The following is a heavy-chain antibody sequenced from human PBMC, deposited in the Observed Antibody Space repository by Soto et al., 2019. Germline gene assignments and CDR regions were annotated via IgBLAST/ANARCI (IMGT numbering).Heavy chain of an antibody. CDR1: GGSITSSSHF. Sequence: SETLSLTCTASGGSITSSSHFWGWVRQPPGKGLEWIGTIYFTGNTYYTPSLKSRLTMSIDTSKNEFSLRLNSVTAADTAVYYCAGQTFTLAAASHGTSNWFDPWGPGTLVTVSS. J-gene: IGHJ5*02. D-gene: IGHD6-25*01. CDR2: IYFTGNT. V-gene: IGHV4-39*01. CDR3: AGQTFTLAAASHGTSNWFDP.